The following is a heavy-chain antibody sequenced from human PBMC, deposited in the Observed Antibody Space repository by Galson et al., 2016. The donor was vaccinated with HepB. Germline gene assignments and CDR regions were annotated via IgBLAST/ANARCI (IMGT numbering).Heavy chain of an antibody. V-gene: IGHV3-30*03. D-gene: IGHD5/OR15-5a*01. CDR2: IAYDGSNE. Sequence: SLRLSCAASGFDFSDYGMHWVRQAPGKGLEWVAIIAYDGSNEYYAESVKGRFTISRDNSKNTLHLQMNSLRPEDTAVYYCATLAVVMSTVDPSYDYWGQGTLVTVSS. J-gene: IGHJ4*02. CDR3: ATLAVVMSTVDPSYDY. CDR1: GFDFSDYG.